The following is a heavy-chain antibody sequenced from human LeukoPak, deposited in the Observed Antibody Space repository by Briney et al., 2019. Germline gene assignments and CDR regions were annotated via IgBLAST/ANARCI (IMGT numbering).Heavy chain of an antibody. CDR2: ISAYNGNT. V-gene: IGHV1-18*01. J-gene: IGHJ4*02. Sequence: VTSVKVSCKASGYTFSNYGISWVRQAPEQGLEWMGWISAYNGNTIYAQKFQGRVIMTTDTPTSTAYLDLRSLRSDDTAVYYCARAGFGEISAGPDYWGQGTLVTVSS. D-gene: IGHD3-10*01. CDR3: ARAGFGEISAGPDY. CDR1: GYTFSNYG.